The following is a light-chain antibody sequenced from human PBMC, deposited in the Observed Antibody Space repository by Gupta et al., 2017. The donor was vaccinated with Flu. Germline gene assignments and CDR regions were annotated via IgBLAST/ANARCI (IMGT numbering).Light chain of an antibody. CDR3: QQANSFHIT. CDR2: AAS. Sequence: DIQMTLSPSSVSASVGDRVTITCRASQGISSWLAWYQQKPGKAPKLLIYAASSLQSGAPSRFSGSGTGTDFSLISSSQQPEDFASYYCQQANSFHITFGQGTRVEIK. V-gene: IGKV1-12*01. CDR1: QGISSW. J-gene: IGKJ5*01.